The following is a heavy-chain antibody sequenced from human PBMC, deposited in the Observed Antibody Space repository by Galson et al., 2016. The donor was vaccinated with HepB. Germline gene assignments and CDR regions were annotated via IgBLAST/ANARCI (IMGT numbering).Heavy chain of an antibody. J-gene: IGHJ4*01. V-gene: IGHV3-23*01. CDR3: AKWTDRYED. CDR1: GFTFSNYA. Sequence: SLRLSCAASGFTFSNYAMNWIRQAPGKGLERVSAISHEAITTLYADSVKGRFTISRDNSQNTVFLQMNSLRAEDTAVYFCAKWTDRYEDWGQGTLVTISS. D-gene: IGHD2-21*01. CDR2: ISHEAITT.